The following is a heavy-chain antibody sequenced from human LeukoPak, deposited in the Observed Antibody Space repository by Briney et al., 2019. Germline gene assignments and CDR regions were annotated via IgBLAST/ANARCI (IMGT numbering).Heavy chain of an antibody. CDR3: ARGVEMATSDY. CDR2: INPSGGST. J-gene: IGHJ4*02. CDR1: GYTFTSYY. V-gene: IGHV1-46*01. Sequence: ASVKVSCKASGYTFTSYYMHWVRQAPRQGLEWMGIINPSGGSTSYTQKFQGRVTMTRDTSTSTVYMELSSLRSEDTAVYYCARGVEMATSDYWGQGTLVTVSS. D-gene: IGHD5-24*01.